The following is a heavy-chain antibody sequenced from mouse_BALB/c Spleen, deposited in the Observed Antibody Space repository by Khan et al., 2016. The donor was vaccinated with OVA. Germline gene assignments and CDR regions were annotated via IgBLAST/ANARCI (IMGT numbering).Heavy chain of an antibody. V-gene: IGHV5-15*02. D-gene: IGHD1-2*01. Sequence: EVELVESGGGLVQPGGSRKLSCAASGFTFSDYGMAWVRQAPGKGPEWVAFISDLAYSIYYADTVTGRFTISREHVKNTLHLEMSSLRSEDTAMYYCARGGGTAPFAYWGQGTLVTVSA. J-gene: IGHJ3*01. CDR1: GFTFSDYG. CDR2: ISDLAYSI. CDR3: ARGGGTAPFAY.